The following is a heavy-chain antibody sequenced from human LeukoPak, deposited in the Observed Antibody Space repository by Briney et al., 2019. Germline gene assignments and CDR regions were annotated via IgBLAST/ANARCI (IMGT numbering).Heavy chain of an antibody. Sequence: GGSLRLSCAASGFTFDDYAMHWVRQAPGKGLEWVSGISGSGGSTYYADSVKGRFTISRDNSKNTLYLQMNSLRAEDTAVYYCAKDSYSSGWSTSPFDYWGQGTLVTVSS. D-gene: IGHD6-19*01. CDR3: AKDSYSSGWSTSPFDY. V-gene: IGHV3-23*01. CDR1: GFTFDDYA. CDR2: ISGSGGST. J-gene: IGHJ4*02.